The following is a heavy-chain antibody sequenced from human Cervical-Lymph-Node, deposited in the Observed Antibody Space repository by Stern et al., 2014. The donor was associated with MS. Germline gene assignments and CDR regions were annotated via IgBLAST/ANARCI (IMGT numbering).Heavy chain of an antibody. CDR1: RDTFSHYA. Sequence: VQLVESGDEVKKPGSSVKVSCKASRDTFSHYALSWVRQAPEHGLEWMGGIIPGVGTTSYAQKFQGRITISADTSTNTLYMELSSLRSEDTAVYFCARDQGDYGSGSENSWFDPWGQGTLVTVSS. J-gene: IGHJ5*02. CDR2: IIPGVGTT. D-gene: IGHD3-10*01. CDR3: ARDQGDYGSGSENSWFDP. V-gene: IGHV1-69*06.